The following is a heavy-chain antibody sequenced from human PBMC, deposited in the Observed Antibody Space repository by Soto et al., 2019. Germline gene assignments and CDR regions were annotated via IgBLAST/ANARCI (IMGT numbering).Heavy chain of an antibody. CDR3: ARELYCSGGSCYGLDY. CDR1: GGSFSGYY. J-gene: IGHJ4*02. V-gene: IGHV4-34*01. D-gene: IGHD2-15*01. Sequence: SETLSLTCAVYGGSFSGYYWSWIRQPPGKGLEWIGEINHSGSTNYNPSLKSRVTISVDTSKNQFSLKLSSVTAADTAVYYCARELYCSGGSCYGLDYWGQGTLVTVSS. CDR2: INHSGST.